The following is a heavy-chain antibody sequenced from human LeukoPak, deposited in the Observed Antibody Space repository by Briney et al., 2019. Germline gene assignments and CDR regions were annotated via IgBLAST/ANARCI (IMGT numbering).Heavy chain of an antibody. CDR3: ARVQRGIAVALDY. CDR2: ISGSSTDL. V-gene: IGHV3-21*01. D-gene: IGHD6-19*01. CDR1: GFTFSNYA. J-gene: IGHJ4*02. Sequence: SGGSLRLSCAASGFTFSNYAMNWVRQAPGKGLEWVSSISGSSTDLYYADSVKGRFTISRDNVKNLLYLQMNSLRAEDTAVYYCARVQRGIAVALDYWGQGTLATVSS.